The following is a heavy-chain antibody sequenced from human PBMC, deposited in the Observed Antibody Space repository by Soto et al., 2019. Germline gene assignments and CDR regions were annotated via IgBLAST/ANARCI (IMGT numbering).Heavy chain of an antibody. V-gene: IGHV3-49*03. CDR1: GFTFGDYA. CDR2: IRSKAYGGTT. D-gene: IGHD3-3*01. CDR3: STEKRITIFGVGPNWFDP. J-gene: IGHJ5*02. Sequence: GGFLRLSCTASGFTFGDYAMSWFRQAPGKGLEWVGFIRSKAYGGTTEYAASVKGRFTISRDDSKSIAYLQMNSLKTGDTAVYYCSTEKRITIFGVGPNWFDPWGQGTLVTVS.